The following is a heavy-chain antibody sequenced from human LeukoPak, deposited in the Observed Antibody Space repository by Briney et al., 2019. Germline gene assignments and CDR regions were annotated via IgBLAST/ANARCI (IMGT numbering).Heavy chain of an antibody. V-gene: IGHV3-9*01. CDR1: GFTFDDYA. J-gene: IGHJ4*02. D-gene: IGHD1-14*01. CDR3: AREPGDY. CDR2: ISWNSGSI. Sequence: SGGSLRLSCAASGFTFDDYAMHWVRQAPGKGLEWVSGISWNSGSIGYADSVKGRFTISRDNAKNSLYLQMNSLRAEDTALYYCAREPGDYWGQGTLVTVSS.